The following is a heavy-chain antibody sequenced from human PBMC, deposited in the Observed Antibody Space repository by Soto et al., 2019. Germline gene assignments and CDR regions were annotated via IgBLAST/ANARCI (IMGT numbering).Heavy chain of an antibody. V-gene: IGHV1-18*01. CDR2: ISAYNGNT. D-gene: IGHD3-9*01. CDR3: ARDKVDYDTLYNWFDP. J-gene: IGHJ5*02. CDR1: GYTFTSYG. Sequence: QVQLVQSGAEVKKPGASVKVSCKASGYTFTSYGISWVRQAPGQGLEWMGWISAYNGNTNYAQKLQGRVTMTTDTSTSTADMELRSLRSDDTAVYYCARDKVDYDTLYNWFDPWGQGTLVTVSS.